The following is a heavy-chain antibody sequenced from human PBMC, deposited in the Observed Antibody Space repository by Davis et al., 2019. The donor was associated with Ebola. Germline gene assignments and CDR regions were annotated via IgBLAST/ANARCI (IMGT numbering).Heavy chain of an antibody. Sequence: GESLKISCAASEFTFSDYYMSWIRQAPGKGLEWLSYISSSGDSKDYGDSVKGRFTTSRDNAKKSLFLQMNSLRVEDTAVYFCARDHRHNDYGDYQPSYWHFDLWGRGTLVTVSS. D-gene: IGHD4-17*01. CDR2: ISSSGDSK. J-gene: IGHJ2*01. CDR1: EFTFSDYY. CDR3: ARDHRHNDYGDYQPSYWHFDL. V-gene: IGHV3-11*01.